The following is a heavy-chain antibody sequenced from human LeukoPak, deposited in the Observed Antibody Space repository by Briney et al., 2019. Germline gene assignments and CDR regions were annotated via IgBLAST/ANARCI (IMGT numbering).Heavy chain of an antibody. CDR1: GYTLTTYG. CDR2: ISAYNGHT. J-gene: IGHJ5*02. CDR3: ARTSHESVLYWSDP. V-gene: IGHV1-18*01. Sequence: ASVKVSCKASGYTLTTYGISWVRQAPGQGLEWMGWISAYNGHTKYAENLQGRVTLTTDTSTSTAYMELRSLISDDTAVYYCARTSHESVLYWSDPWGQGTLVNVSS. D-gene: IGHD3-16*01.